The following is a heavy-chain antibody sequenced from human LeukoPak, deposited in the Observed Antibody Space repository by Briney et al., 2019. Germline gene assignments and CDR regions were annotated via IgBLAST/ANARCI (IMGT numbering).Heavy chain of an antibody. CDR2: IYHSGST. V-gene: IGHV4-38-2*02. CDR3: ARSDYGDLAAFDI. D-gene: IGHD4-17*01. J-gene: IGHJ3*02. CDR1: GYSISSGYS. Sequence: PSETLSLTCTVSGYSISSGYSWGCIRPPPGKGLEWIGSIYHSGSTYYNPSLKSRVTISVDTSKNQFSLKLSSVSAADTAVYYCARSDYGDLAAFDIWGQGTMVTVSS.